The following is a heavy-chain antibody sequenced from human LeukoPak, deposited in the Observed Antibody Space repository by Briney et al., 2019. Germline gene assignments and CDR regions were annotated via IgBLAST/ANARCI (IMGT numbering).Heavy chain of an antibody. V-gene: IGHV1-8*01. CDR1: GYTFTSYD. CDR3: ARGRYYYDSSGKSDAFDI. Sequence: ASVKVSFKASGYTFTSYDINWVRQATGQGLEWMGWMNPNSGNTGYAQKFQGRVTMTRNTSISTAYMELSSLRSEDTAVYYCARGRYYYDSSGKSDAFDIWGQGTMVTVSS. J-gene: IGHJ3*02. CDR2: MNPNSGNT. D-gene: IGHD3-22*01.